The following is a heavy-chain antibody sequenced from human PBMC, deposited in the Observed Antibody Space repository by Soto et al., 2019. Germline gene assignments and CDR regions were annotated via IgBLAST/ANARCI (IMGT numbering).Heavy chain of an antibody. Sequence: PSETLSLTCTVSGGSISSGGYYWSWIRQHPGKGLEWIGYIYYSGSTYYNPSLKSRVTISVDTSKNQFSLKLSSVTAADTAVYYCARRRGATITSDPGYNWFDPWGQGTLVTVSS. CDR1: GGSISSGGYY. CDR2: IYYSGST. V-gene: IGHV4-31*03. CDR3: ARRRGATITSDPGYNWFDP. J-gene: IGHJ5*02. D-gene: IGHD4-4*01.